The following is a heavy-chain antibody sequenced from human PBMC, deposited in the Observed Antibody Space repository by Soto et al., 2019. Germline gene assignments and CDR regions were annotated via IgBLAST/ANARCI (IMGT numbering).Heavy chain of an antibody. D-gene: IGHD4-4*01. V-gene: IGHV4-30-2*01. CDR2: IYHSGST. Sequence: QLQLQESGSGLVKPSQILSLTCAVSGGSISSGGYSWSWIRQPPGTGLEWIGYIYHSGSTYYNPCLKSRVTISVDRSKNQLSLKLCSVTAADTAVYYCARGMTTVTTLDYWGQGTLVTVSS. J-gene: IGHJ4*02. CDR1: GGSISSGGYS. CDR3: ARGMTTVTTLDY.